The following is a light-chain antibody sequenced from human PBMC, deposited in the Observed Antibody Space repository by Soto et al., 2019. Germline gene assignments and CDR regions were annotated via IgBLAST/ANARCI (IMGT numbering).Light chain of an antibody. CDR2: MAY. Sequence: DIQMTQSPSTLSVSVGDRVTITCWSSHTIRSRLYWYQQKPGKEPKRLCYMAYTLRSGVPLRFSGNVSGTDFILTISGLHPEDFATYYCHQLNRYSTTFGQGTRLE. V-gene: IGKV1-5*03. CDR3: HQLNRYSTT. CDR1: HTIRSR. J-gene: IGKJ5*01.